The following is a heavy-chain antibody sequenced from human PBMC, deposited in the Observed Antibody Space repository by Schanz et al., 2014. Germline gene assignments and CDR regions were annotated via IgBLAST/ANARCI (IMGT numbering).Heavy chain of an antibody. Sequence: EVQLLESGGGLVQPGGSLRLSCAASGFTFSNYVMSWVRQGPGKGLEWVSTIGTSGGTNYAESVKGRFTISRDNSKNTLYLQMNSLRAEDTAVYFCAKIERNEDWGQGTLVTVSS. V-gene: IGHV3-23*01. CDR2: IGTSGGT. J-gene: IGHJ4*02. CDR3: AKIERNED. D-gene: IGHD1-1*01. CDR1: GFTFSNYV.